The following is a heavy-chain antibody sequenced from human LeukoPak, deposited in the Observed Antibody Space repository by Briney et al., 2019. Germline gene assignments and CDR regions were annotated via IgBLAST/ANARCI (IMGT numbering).Heavy chain of an antibody. CDR1: GFTFSSYG. V-gene: IGHV3-33*01. J-gene: IGHJ4*02. CDR2: VWYDGTNI. CDR3: ARGGYSGTYFFDY. D-gene: IGHD1-26*01. Sequence: GGSLRLSCAASGFTFSSYGMHWVRQAPGKGLEWVAVVWYDGTNIQYADSVKGRFTISRDNSKSTLYLQMNSLTAEDSAVYYCARGGYSGTYFFDYWGQGTPVTVSS.